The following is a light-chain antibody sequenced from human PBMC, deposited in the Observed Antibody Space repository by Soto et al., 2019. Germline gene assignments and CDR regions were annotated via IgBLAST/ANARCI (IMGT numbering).Light chain of an antibody. CDR3: GSLDSSLSAYV. V-gene: IGLV1-51*01. CDR2: DDY. CDR1: RSNIGGNS. J-gene: IGLJ1*01. Sequence: QSVLTQPPSVSAAPGQTLTISSSGSRSNIGGNSLSSYQQLPETAPKLLIYDDYKRRSGITHHIPGYNYCTSATLGITGSQTGDEAHYYCGSLDSSLSAYVFGAGSKVTVL.